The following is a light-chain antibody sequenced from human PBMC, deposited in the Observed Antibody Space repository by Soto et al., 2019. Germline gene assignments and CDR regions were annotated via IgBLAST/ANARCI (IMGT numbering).Light chain of an antibody. Sequence: QSALTQPASVSGSPGQSITIPCTGPGRNVGGYDLVSWYQQHPGKAPKLIIYQDTQRPSGVSDRFSASKSGNTASLTISGLQTEDEADYYCCSYAGTYTLILGGGTKLTVL. CDR1: GRNVGGYDL. J-gene: IGLJ2*01. CDR2: QDT. V-gene: IGLV2-23*01. CDR3: CSYAGTYTLI.